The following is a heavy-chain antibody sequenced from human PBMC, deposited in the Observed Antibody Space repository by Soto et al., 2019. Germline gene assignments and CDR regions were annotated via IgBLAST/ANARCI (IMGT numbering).Heavy chain of an antibody. V-gene: IGHV4-4*02. D-gene: IGHD3-10*01. CDR3: ARFSLYYASGSMDY. CDR2: IYHSGST. Sequence: QVQLQESGPGLVKPSGTLSLTRAVSGGSISSSNWWSRVRQPPGMGLEWIGEIYHSGSTNYNPSLKSRVTISVDKSKNQFSLKLSSVTAADTAVYYCARFSLYYASGSMDYWGQGTLVTVSS. CDR1: GGSISSSNW. J-gene: IGHJ4*02.